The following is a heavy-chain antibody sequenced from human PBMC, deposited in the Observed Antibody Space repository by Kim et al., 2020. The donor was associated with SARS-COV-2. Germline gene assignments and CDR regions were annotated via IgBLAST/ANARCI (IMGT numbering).Heavy chain of an antibody. Sequence: GGSLRLSCAASGFTFTNAWMSWVRQAPGRGLEWVGRIKDKVYGGTTDYATPVKGRFTISRDDSENTLYLQMNSLKSEDTAVYYCTTDSGETGYYFDYWGQGSLVTVSS. CDR3: TTDSGETGYYFDY. D-gene: IGHD3-10*01. J-gene: IGHJ4*02. CDR2: IKDKVYGGTT. V-gene: IGHV3-15*01. CDR1: GFTFTNAW.